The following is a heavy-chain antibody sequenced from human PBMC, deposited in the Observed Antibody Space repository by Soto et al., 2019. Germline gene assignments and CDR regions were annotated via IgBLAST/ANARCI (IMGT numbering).Heavy chain of an antibody. D-gene: IGHD3-10*01. CDR3: ARDRRPRSWFEP. CDR1: VCSISSGGYY. J-gene: IGHJ5*02. CDR2: IYYSGST. V-gene: IGHV4-31*03. Sequence: TLSLTCTVSVCSISSGGYYWSWIRQHPGKGLEWIGYIYYSGSTYYNPSLKSRVTISVDTSKNQFSLKLSSVTAADTAVYYCARDRRPRSWFEPWGQGTMVTVSS.